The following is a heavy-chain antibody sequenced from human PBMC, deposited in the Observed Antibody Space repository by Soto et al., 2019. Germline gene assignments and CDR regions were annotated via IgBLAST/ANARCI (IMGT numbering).Heavy chain of an antibody. CDR3: TRDASRDSSARGWFDP. CDR2: ISSNSAYI. J-gene: IGHJ5*02. V-gene: IGHV3-21*01. CDR1: GFTFRSFT. Sequence: EVHLVESGGGLVKPGGSLGLSCAASGFTFRSFTMNWVRQAPGKGLEWVSTISSNSAYIYYTDALRGRFTISRDNAKNSLHLQMNSLRAEDTAVYYCTRDASRDSSARGWFDPWGPGTLVTVSS. D-gene: IGHD6-13*01.